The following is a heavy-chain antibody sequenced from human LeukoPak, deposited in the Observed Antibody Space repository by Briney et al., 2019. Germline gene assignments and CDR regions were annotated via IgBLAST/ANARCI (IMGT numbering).Heavy chain of an antibody. Sequence: GGSLRLSCAASGFPFSSSWMNWVRQAPGKGLEWVASMKPDGSQTYYLDSVEGRFTISRDIAKNSLYLQMNSLRAEDTAVYYCATTSYTNGWHWNFDYWGQGTLVTVSS. D-gene: IGHD6-19*01. J-gene: IGHJ4*02. CDR2: MKPDGSQT. CDR3: ATTSYTNGWHWNFDY. V-gene: IGHV3-7*01. CDR1: GFPFSSSW.